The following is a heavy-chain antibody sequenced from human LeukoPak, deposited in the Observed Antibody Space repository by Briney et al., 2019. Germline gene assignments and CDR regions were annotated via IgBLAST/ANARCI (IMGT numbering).Heavy chain of an antibody. D-gene: IGHD2-2*01. CDR2: ISGSGGST. Sequence: TGGSLRPSCEASGLPFSSYAMSWVRQAPGKGLDWASAISGSGGSTYYADSVKGRFTISRDNSKNTLYLQMNSLRAEDTAVYYCAKDWAYCSSTSCYDPWGQGTLVTVSS. CDR1: GLPFSSYA. V-gene: IGHV3-23*01. J-gene: IGHJ5*02. CDR3: AKDWAYCSSTSCYDP.